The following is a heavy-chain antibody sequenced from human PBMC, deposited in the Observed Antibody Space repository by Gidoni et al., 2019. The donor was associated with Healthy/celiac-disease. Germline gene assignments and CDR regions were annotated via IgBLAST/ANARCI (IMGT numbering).Heavy chain of an antibody. CDR3: TREGYSSSRSDY. Sequence: EVQLVESGGGLVQPGRSLRLSCTAAGFTFGDYARSWVRQAPGKGLEWVGFIRSKAYGGTTEYAASVKGRFTISRDDSKSIAYLQMNSLKTEDTAVYYCTREGYSSSRSDYWGQGTLVTVSS. D-gene: IGHD6-13*01. CDR2: IRSKAYGGTT. CDR1: GFTFGDYA. V-gene: IGHV3-49*04. J-gene: IGHJ4*02.